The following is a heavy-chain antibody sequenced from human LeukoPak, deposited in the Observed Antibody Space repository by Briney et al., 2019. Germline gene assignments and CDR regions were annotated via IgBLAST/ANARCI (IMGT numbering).Heavy chain of an antibody. D-gene: IGHD7-27*01. CDR1: GGSFSGYY. V-gene: IGHV4-34*01. Sequence: ASETLSLTCAVYGGSFSGYYWSWIRQPPGKGLEWIGEINHSGSTNYNPSLKSRVTISVDTSKKQSSLKLSSVTAADTAVYYCARGLSNWGNWYFDLWGRGTLVTVSS. CDR2: INHSGST. CDR3: ARGLSNWGNWYFDL. J-gene: IGHJ2*01.